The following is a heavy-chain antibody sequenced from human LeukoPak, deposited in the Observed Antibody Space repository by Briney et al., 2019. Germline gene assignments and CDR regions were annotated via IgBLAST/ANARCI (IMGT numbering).Heavy chain of an antibody. CDR3: ARELPPLEKYYFDY. J-gene: IGHJ4*02. V-gene: IGHV3-33*08. CDR2: IWYDGSNR. Sequence: GGSLRLSCAASGFTFDDYGMTWVRQAPGKGLQWVAVIWYDGSNRYYADSVKGRFTISRDNSKNTLSLQMNSLRAEDTAVYYCARELPPLEKYYFDYWGQGTLVTVSS. CDR1: GFTFDDYG. D-gene: IGHD3-3*01.